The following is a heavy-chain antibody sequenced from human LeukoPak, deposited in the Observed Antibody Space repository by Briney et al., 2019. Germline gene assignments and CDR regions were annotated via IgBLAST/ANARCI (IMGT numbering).Heavy chain of an antibody. D-gene: IGHD2-21*01. V-gene: IGHV3-23*01. CDR1: GFTFSSYA. J-gene: IGHJ4*02. CDR3: ARGALIPDF. Sequence: LPGGSLRLSCAASGFTFSSYAMTWVRQAPGKGLAWVSSISKSDGSTYYADSVKGRFTISRDNSKNTVYLHMDSLRVEDTAIYYCARGALIPDFRGQGTLVTVSS. CDR2: ISKSDGST.